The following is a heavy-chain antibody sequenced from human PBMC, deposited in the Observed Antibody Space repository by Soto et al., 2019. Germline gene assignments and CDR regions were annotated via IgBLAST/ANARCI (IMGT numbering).Heavy chain of an antibody. V-gene: IGHV1-18*01. CDR2: ISGYNGNT. J-gene: IGHJ6*03. CDR1: GYRFTSYG. Sequence: QVQLVQSGTEVKKPGASVKVSCKASGYRFTSYGFSWVRQAPGQGLEWLGWISGYNGNTNYAQKVQGRVTMTTDRSTRTAYMELTSLRSDDTAVYYCARALFGGDYYYIDVWGKGTTVTVSS. CDR3: ARALFGGDYYYIDV. D-gene: IGHD2-15*01.